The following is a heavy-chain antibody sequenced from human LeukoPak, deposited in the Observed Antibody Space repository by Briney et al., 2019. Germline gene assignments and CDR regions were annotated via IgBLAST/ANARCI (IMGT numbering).Heavy chain of an antibody. CDR3: ARDPQGAVAGTFLDY. CDR2: INPNSGGT. Sequence: ASVKVSCKASGYTFTGYYMHWVRQAPGQGLEWMGWINPNSGGTNHAQKFQGRVTMTRDTSISTAYMELSRLRSDDTAVYYCARDPQGAVAGTFLDYWGQGALVTVSS. J-gene: IGHJ4*02. V-gene: IGHV1-2*02. CDR1: GYTFTGYY. D-gene: IGHD6-19*01.